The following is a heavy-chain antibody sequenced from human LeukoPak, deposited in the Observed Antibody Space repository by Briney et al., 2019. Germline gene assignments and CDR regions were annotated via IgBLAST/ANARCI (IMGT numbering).Heavy chain of an antibody. Sequence: SVKVSCMASGGTFSSYAISWVRQAPGQGLEWMGRIIPILGIANYAQKFQGRVTITADKSTSTAYMELSSLRSEDTAVYYCARDLEGDPDYWGQGTLVTDSS. J-gene: IGHJ4*02. CDR2: IIPILGIA. D-gene: IGHD3-16*01. CDR1: GGTFSSYA. CDR3: ARDLEGDPDY. V-gene: IGHV1-69*04.